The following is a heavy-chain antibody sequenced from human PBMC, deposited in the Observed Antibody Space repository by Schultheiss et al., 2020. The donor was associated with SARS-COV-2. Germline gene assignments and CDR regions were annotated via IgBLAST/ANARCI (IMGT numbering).Heavy chain of an antibody. Sequence: SETLSLTCTVSGGSISSGDYYWSWIRQPPGKGLEWIGYIYYSGSTYYNPSLKSRVTISVDTSKNQFSLKLSSVTAADTAVYYCARDNVLLTYYYDSSGYPIYYYYGMDVWGQGTTVTVSS. V-gene: IGHV4-30-4*01. CDR3: ARDNVLLTYYYDSSGYPIYYYYGMDV. D-gene: IGHD3-22*01. J-gene: IGHJ6*02. CDR2: IYYSGST. CDR1: GGSISSGDYY.